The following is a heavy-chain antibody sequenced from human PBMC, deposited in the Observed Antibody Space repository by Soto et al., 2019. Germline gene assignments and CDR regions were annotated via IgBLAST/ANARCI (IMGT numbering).Heavy chain of an antibody. Sequence: SETLPLTCAVSVGSISSSNWWIWVRQPPWKGLEWIGEIYHTGSTNYNPTLKSRVTISVDKSKNQFSLKLSSVTAADTAVYYCARYSSGWYRGVYWGQGTLVTVS. CDR1: VGSISSSNW. V-gene: IGHV4-4*02. D-gene: IGHD6-19*01. CDR3: ARYSSGWYRGVY. J-gene: IGHJ4*02. CDR2: IYHTGST.